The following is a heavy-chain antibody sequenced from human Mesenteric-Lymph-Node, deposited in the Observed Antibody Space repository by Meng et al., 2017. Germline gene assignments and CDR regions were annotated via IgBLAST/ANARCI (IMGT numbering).Heavy chain of an antibody. J-gene: IGHJ4*02. Sequence: EVQLVGSGGGVVQPGGSLRLSCAASGFSFSNYWMHWVRQAPGKGLVWVSFINTDGSNTAYADSVKGRFTTSRDNAKNTLYLQMNSLRVEDTAIYYCADITAGFWGQGTLVTVSS. CDR3: ADITAGF. CDR1: GFSFSNYW. D-gene: IGHD3-10*01. V-gene: IGHV3-74*01. CDR2: INTDGSNT.